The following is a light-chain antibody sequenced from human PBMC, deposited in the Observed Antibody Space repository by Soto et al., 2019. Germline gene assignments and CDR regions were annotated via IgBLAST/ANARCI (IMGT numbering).Light chain of an antibody. J-gene: IGKJ2*01. Sequence: DIPMTQSPSSLSASVGDRVTXPCRASQSISSYLNWYQQKPGKAPKLLIYAASSLQSGVPSRFSGSGSGTDFTLTIASLQPEDFSTYYCQQSDSTPYPFGQGTKVDIK. CDR1: QSISSY. CDR2: AAS. V-gene: IGKV1-39*01. CDR3: QQSDSTPYP.